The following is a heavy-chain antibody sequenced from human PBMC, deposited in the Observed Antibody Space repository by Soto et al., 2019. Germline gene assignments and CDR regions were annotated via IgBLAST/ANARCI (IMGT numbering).Heavy chain of an antibody. CDR2: IIPILGIA. Sequence: QVQLVQSGAAVKKPGSSVKVSCKASGGTFSSYTISWVRQAPGQGLEWMGRIIPILGIANYAQKFQGRVTITADKSTSTAYMELSSLRSEDTAVYYCARDGGTIVRGAPYGMDVWGQGTTVTVSS. V-gene: IGHV1-69*08. J-gene: IGHJ6*02. D-gene: IGHD3-10*01. CDR3: ARDGGTIVRGAPYGMDV. CDR1: GGTFSSYT.